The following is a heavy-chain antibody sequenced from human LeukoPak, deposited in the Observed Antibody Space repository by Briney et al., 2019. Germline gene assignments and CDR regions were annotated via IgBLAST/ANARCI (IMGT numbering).Heavy chain of an antibody. Sequence: SETLSLTSTVSGGSISSSSYYWGWIRQPPGKGPEWIGSIYYSGTTYPNPSLKSRVTISVDTSKNQFSLNLNSVTAADTAVYYCARAVAYYMDVWGKGTTVTVSS. J-gene: IGHJ6*03. CDR3: ARAVAYYMDV. CDR2: IYYSGTT. D-gene: IGHD6-19*01. CDR1: GGSISSSSYY. V-gene: IGHV4-39*07.